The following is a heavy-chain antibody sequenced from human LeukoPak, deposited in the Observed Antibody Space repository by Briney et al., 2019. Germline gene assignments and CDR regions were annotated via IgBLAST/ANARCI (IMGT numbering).Heavy chain of an antibody. V-gene: IGHV3-23*01. Sequence: GGSLRLSCAASGFTFSSYAMSWVRQAPGKGPEWVSAISGSGGSTYYADSVKGRFTISRDNSKNTLYLQMNSLRAEDTAVYYCAKNGDSSGYYYYFDYWGQGTLVTVSS. CDR1: GFTFSSYA. CDR3: AKNGDSSGYYYYFDY. J-gene: IGHJ4*02. CDR2: ISGSGGST. D-gene: IGHD3-22*01.